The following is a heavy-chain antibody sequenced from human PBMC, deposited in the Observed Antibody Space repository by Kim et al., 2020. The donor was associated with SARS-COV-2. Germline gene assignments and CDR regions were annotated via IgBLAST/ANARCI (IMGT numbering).Heavy chain of an antibody. D-gene: IGHD2-15*01. CDR1: GFTFSSYA. Sequence: GGSLRLSCAASGFTFSSYAMHWVRQAPGKGLEWVAVISYDGSNKYYADSVKGRFTISRDNSKNTLYLQMNSLRAEDTAVYYCARDLVVAANYYYYYGMDVWGQGTTVTVSS. J-gene: IGHJ6*02. CDR2: ISYDGSNK. CDR3: ARDLVVAANYYYYYGMDV. V-gene: IGHV3-30-3*01.